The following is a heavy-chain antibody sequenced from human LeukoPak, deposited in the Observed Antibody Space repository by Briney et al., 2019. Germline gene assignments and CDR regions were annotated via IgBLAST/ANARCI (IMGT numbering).Heavy chain of an antibody. Sequence: GGPLRLSCAASGFTFSSYAMSWVRQAPGKGLEWVSAIRGSGGSTYYADSVKGRFTISRDNSKNTLYLQMDSLRAEDTAVYYCAKTPGFYGPFDYWDQGTLVTVSS. CDR3: AKTPGFYGPFDY. CDR2: IRGSGGST. D-gene: IGHD3-3*01. V-gene: IGHV3-23*01. J-gene: IGHJ4*02. CDR1: GFTFSSYA.